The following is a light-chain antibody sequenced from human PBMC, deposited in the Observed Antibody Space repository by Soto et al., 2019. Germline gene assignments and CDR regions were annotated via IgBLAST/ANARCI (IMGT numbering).Light chain of an antibody. J-gene: IGKJ1*01. CDR3: QQYGSSRT. CDR1: QSVSTN. V-gene: IGKV3-20*01. Sequence: VLTESPATLSVSPGERAALSCTSSQSVSTNLAWYQPKPGPAPRLHICSASSRATGIPDRFSSSGSGTDFTLTISRLEPEDFAVYYCQQYGSSRTFGQGTKVDIK. CDR2: SAS.